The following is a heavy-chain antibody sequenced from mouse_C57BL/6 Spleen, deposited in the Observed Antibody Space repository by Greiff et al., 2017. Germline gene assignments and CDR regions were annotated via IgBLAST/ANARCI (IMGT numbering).Heavy chain of an antibody. V-gene: IGHV1-15*01. CDR1: GYTFTDYE. CDR3: TRGREVAY. CDR2: IDPETGGT. J-gene: IGHJ3*01. Sequence: VQLQQSGAELVRPGASVTLSCKASGYTFTDYEMHWVKQTPVHGLEWIGAIDPETGGTAYTQKFKGKAILTADKSSSTAYMELRSLTSEDSAVYYCTRGREVAYWGQGTLVTVSA.